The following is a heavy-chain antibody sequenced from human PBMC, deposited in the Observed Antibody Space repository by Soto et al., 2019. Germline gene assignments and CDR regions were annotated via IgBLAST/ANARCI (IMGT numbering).Heavy chain of an antibody. CDR2: ISPDGNNA. J-gene: IGHJ3*02. D-gene: IGHD1-26*01. Sequence: QVQLVESGGDVVQPGRSLRLSCAASGSTFSSYDIHWVRQAPGKGLQWLAHISPDGNNAYYADSVKGRFTISRDNARNTVYLQLNSLSPEATGGHRSVGGPSHGAFDIGGQGTLVTVS. V-gene: IGHV3-30-3*01. CDR1: GSTFSSYD. CDR3: VGGPSHGAFDI.